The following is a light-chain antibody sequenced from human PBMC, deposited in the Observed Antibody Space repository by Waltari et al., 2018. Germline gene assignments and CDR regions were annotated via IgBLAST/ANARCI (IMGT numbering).Light chain of an antibody. CDR1: QGISSY. J-gene: IGKJ1*01. Sequence: DIQMTQSPSSLSASVGDTVPITCRASQGISSYLNWFQQKPWKAPKLLIYAASSLESGVPSRFSGSGSGTEFTLTISSLQPEDFAAYYCLQHNSYPWTFGQGTKVEIK. CDR2: AAS. CDR3: LQHNSYPWT. V-gene: IGKV1-17*01.